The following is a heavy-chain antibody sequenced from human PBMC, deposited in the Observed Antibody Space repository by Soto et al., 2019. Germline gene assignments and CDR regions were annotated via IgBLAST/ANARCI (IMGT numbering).Heavy chain of an antibody. J-gene: IGHJ4*02. D-gene: IGHD6-19*01. CDR1: EFTFSNYA. Sequence: GGSLRLSCAASEFTFSNYAMHWVRQPPGKGLQWLAVISYDGNNKYYADSVEGRFTISRDNSKNTVYLQMNSLRLEDTAVYYCAKGGRQWLVTSAFNYWGQGALVTVSS. CDR2: ISYDGNNK. CDR3: AKGGRQWLVTSAFNY. V-gene: IGHV3-30*18.